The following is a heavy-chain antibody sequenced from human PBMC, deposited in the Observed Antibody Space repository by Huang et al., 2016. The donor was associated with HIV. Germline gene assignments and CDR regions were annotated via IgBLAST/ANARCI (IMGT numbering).Heavy chain of an antibody. CDR2: SNSDGSSS. CDR1: GFTFSSYW. CDR3: VRDPRIQSWLNYFDY. J-gene: IGHJ4*02. Sequence: EVQLVESGGGLVQPGGSLRLSCAASGFTFSSYWMHWVRQAPGKGLVWVSRSNSDGSSSGYEDSVKGRFTISRDNAKNTLYLQMNSLRAEDTAVYYCVRDPRIQSWLNYFDYWGQGTLVSVSS. D-gene: IGHD3-22*01. V-gene: IGHV3-74*01.